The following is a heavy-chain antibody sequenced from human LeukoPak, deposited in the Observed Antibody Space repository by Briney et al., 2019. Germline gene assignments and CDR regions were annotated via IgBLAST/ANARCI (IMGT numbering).Heavy chain of an antibody. Sequence: GGSLRLPCAASGFTFSSYGMHWVRQAPGKGLEWVAVISYDGSNKYYADSVKGRFTISRDNSKNTLYLKMNSLRAADTAVYYCAIIAPVWGQGTLVTVSS. CDR3: AIIAPV. CDR2: ISYDGSNK. V-gene: IGHV3-30*03. J-gene: IGHJ4*02. CDR1: GFTFSSYG.